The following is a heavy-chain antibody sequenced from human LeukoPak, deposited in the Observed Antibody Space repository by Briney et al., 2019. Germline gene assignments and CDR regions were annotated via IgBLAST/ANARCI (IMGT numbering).Heavy chain of an antibody. CDR1: GYSFTSYW. V-gene: IGHV5-51*01. D-gene: IGHD1-1*01. CDR2: ISLSNSDT. J-gene: IGHJ5*02. Sequence: GESLKISCKGSGYSFTSYWIGWGRQTPGKGLEWMGIISLSNSDTRYSPSFQGQVTISADKSIGTAYMEWTSLKASDTAMYYCATALGGTTNWNHWGQGTLVTVSS. CDR3: ATALGGTTNWNH.